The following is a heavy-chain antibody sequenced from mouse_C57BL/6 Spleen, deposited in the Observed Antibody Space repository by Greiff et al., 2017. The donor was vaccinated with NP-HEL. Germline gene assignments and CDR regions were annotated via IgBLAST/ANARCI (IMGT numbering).Heavy chain of an antibody. J-gene: IGHJ4*01. CDR1: GYTFTSYW. CDR2: IYPGSGST. CDR3: ARRDYSNLYAMDY. Sequence: QVQLKQPGAELVKPGASVKMSCKASGYTFTSYWITWVKQRPGQGLEWIGDIYPGSGSTNYNEKFKSKATLTVDTSSSTAYMQLSSLTSEDSAVYYCARRDYSNLYAMDYWGQGTSVTVSS. V-gene: IGHV1-55*01. D-gene: IGHD2-5*01.